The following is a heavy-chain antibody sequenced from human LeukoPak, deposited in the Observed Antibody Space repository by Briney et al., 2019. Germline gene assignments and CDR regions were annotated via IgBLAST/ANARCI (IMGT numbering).Heavy chain of an antibody. CDR2: INSHGSST. Sequence: GGSLRLSCAASGFTFSSYWMHWLRHAPGKGLVGVSRINSHGSSTIYADSVKGRFTISRDNAKNTLYLQMNSLRAEDTAVYYCARGGRFYYDSSGPSPYFDYWGQGTLVTVSS. J-gene: IGHJ4*02. CDR1: GFTFSSYW. CDR3: ARGGRFYYDSSGPSPYFDY. D-gene: IGHD3-22*01. V-gene: IGHV3-74*01.